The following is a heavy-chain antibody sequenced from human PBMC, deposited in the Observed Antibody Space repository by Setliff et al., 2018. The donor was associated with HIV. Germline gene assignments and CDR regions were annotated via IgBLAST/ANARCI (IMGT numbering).Heavy chain of an antibody. J-gene: IGHJ4*02. V-gene: IGHV4-61*09. Sequence: SETLSLTCTVSGGSISSGSYFWSWIRQPAGKGLEWIGHIYTSGSTNYNLSLKSRVTISVDTSKNQFSLKLSSVTAADTAVYYCASTGGYSYGFFDSWGQGALVTVSS. CDR1: GGSISSGSYF. D-gene: IGHD5-18*01. CDR2: IYTSGST. CDR3: ASTGGYSYGFFDS.